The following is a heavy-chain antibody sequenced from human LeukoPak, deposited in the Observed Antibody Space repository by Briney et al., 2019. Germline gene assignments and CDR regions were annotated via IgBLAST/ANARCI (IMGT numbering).Heavy chain of an antibody. J-gene: IGHJ4*02. V-gene: IGHV1-2*02. CDR2: INPNSGGT. D-gene: IGHD3-16*01. CDR3: ERDFRATFGGVMASAFDY. Sequence: ASVKVSCKASGYTFTGYYMHCVRQAPGQGLEWMGWINPNSGGTNYAQKFQGRVTMTRDTSISTAYMELSRLRSDDTAVYYCERDFRATFGGVMASAFDYWGQGTLVTVSP. CDR1: GYTFTGYY.